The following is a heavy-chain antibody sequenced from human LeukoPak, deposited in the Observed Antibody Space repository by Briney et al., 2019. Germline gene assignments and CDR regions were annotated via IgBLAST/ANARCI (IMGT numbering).Heavy chain of an antibody. J-gene: IGHJ6*03. CDR3: ASALLRGRASYYYMDV. CDR2: IYSGGST. V-gene: IGHV3-53*05. D-gene: IGHD1-26*01. CDR1: GFTVSSNY. Sequence: GGSLRLSCAASGFTVSSNYMSWVRQAPGKGLEWVSVIYSGGSTYYADSVKGRFTISRDNSKNTLYLQMSSLRSEDTAVYYCASALLRGRASYYYMDVWGKGTTVTVSS.